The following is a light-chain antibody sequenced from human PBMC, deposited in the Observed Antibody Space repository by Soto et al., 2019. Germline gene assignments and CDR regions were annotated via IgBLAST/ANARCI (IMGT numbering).Light chain of an antibody. CDR1: SGHISYD. CDR3: QTWGTGLQV. V-gene: IGLV4-69*01. Sequence: QSVLTQSASASASLGASVKLTCTLSSGHISYDIAWPQQQPEQGPRYLLKLNGVGSHSKGDGIPDRFSGSSSGAERYLSISSLQSEDEDDYYCQTWGTGLQVFGTGTKVTVL. J-gene: IGLJ1*01. CDR2: LNGVGSH.